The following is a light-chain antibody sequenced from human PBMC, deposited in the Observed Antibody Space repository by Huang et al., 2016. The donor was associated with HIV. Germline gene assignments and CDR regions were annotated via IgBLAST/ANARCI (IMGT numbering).Light chain of an antibody. CDR1: QSVNSK. J-gene: IGKJ2*01. CDR3: QQYSKWPPNT. V-gene: IGKV3-15*01. Sequence: EIVMTQSPATLSLSPGERATLSCRASQSVNSKLAWYQQKPGQAPRLLIYGASTRATGGPGRFSGSGSGTEFTLTINSLQSEDFAVYYCQQYSKWPPNTFGQGTKLESK. CDR2: GAS.